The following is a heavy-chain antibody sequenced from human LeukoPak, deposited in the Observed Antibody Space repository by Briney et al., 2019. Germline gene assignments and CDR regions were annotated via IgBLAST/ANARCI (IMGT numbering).Heavy chain of an antibody. V-gene: IGHV5-51*01. CDR2: IYPGDSDT. J-gene: IGHJ3*02. Sequence: GESLKISRKGSGYSFTSYWIGWVRQMPGKGLEWMGIIYPGDSDTRYSPSFQGQVTISADKSISTAYLQWSSLKASDTAMYYCASHLHSGSYPDAFDIWGQGTMVTVSS. D-gene: IGHD1-26*01. CDR3: ASHLHSGSYPDAFDI. CDR1: GYSFTSYW.